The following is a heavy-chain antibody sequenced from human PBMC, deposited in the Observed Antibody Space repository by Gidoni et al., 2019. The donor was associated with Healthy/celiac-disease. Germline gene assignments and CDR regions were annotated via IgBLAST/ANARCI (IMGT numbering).Heavy chain of an antibody. CDR1: GFTFSSYG. Sequence: QVQLVESGGGVVQPGRSLRLPCAASGFTFSSYGMHWVRQAPGKGLEWVAVISYDGSNKYYADSVKGRFTISRDNSKNTLYLQMNSLRAEDTAVYYCAKGLLRRGVLDAFDIWGQGTMVTVSS. J-gene: IGHJ3*02. CDR3: AKGLLRRGVLDAFDI. V-gene: IGHV3-30*18. CDR2: ISYDGSNK. D-gene: IGHD2-15*01.